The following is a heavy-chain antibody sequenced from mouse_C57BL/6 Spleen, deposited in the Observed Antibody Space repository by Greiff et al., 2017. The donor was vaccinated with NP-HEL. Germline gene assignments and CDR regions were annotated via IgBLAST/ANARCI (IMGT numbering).Heavy chain of an antibody. CDR3: ARDTTVVATGYFAY. CDR1: GYTFTDYY. J-gene: IGHJ2*01. CDR2: INHNDGGT. D-gene: IGHD1-1*01. V-gene: IGHV1-26*01. Sequence: EVQLQQSGPELVKPGASVKISCKASGYTFTDYYMNWVKQSPGKSLEWIGDINHNDGGTSYNQKFTGKGTLTVAKSSCTAYMELRSLTSEDSAVYYCARDTTVVATGYFAYWGQGTTLTVSS.